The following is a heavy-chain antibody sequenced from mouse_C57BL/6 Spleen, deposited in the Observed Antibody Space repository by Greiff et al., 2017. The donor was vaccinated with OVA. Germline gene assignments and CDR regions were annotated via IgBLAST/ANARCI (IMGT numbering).Heavy chain of an antibody. CDR1: GYTFTSYW. D-gene: IGHD4-1*01. V-gene: IGHV1-52*01. J-gene: IGHJ2*01. CDR3: ARWSGTEGYFDY. Sequence: QVQLQQPGAELVRPGSSVKLSCKASGYTFTSYWMHWVKQRPIQGLEWIGNIDPSDSETHYNQKFKDKATLTVDKSSSTAYMQLSSLTSEDSAVYYCARWSGTEGYFDYWGQGTTLTVSS. CDR2: IDPSDSET.